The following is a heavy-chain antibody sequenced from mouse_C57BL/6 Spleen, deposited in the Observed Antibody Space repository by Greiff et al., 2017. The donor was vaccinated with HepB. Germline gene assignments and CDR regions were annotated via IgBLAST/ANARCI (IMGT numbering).Heavy chain of an antibody. V-gene: IGHV5-9-1*02. Sequence: EVKVEESGEGLVKPGGSLKLSCAASGFTFSSYAMSWVRQTPEKRLEWVAYISSGGDYIYYADTVKGRFTISRDNARNTLYLQMSSLKSEDTAMYYCTRDLIRYAMDYWGQGTSVTVSS. CDR1: GFTFSSYA. CDR2: ISSGGDYI. CDR3: TRDLIRYAMDY. D-gene: IGHD2-4*01. J-gene: IGHJ4*01.